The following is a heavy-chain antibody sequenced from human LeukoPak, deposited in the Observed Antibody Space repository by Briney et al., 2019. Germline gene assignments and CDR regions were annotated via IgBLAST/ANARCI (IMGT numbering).Heavy chain of an antibody. CDR2: IDYRGST. Sequence: SETLSLTCTVSGDSISTYYWSWIRQPPGKGLEWIAYIDYRGSTTYNPSLRSRVTISVDTSRNQFSLKLSSVTAVDTAVYYCARSRSGYSYDHAAFEIWGQGTMVTVSS. V-gene: IGHV4-59*01. CDR1: GDSISTYY. CDR3: ARSRSGYSYDHAAFEI. D-gene: IGHD5-18*01. J-gene: IGHJ3*02.